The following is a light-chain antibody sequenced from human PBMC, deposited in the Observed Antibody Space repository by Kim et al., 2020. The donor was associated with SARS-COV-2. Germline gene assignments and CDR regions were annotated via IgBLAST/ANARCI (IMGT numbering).Light chain of an antibody. CDR1: QSDSRN. Sequence: RLASRGERDPLSDRAGQSDSRNLAWYQQKPGQAPRLLMYGASTRATGFPARFSGSGSGTEFNLNISGLQSEDFALYFCQQYEDWPTFGQGTKLEI. CDR3: QQYEDWPT. V-gene: IGKV3-15*01. J-gene: IGKJ2*01. CDR2: GAS.